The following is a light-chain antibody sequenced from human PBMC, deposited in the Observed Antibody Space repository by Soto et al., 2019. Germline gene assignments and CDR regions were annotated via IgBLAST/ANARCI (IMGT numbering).Light chain of an antibody. CDR1: QSISSF. Sequence: EIVLTQSPATLSLSPGERATLSCRASQSISSFLTWYHHKPGQAPRLLIYDASKRATGIPARVSGSASGTDFTLIISSLQPEDFGVYYCQPRSNWYTFGPGNKREI. CDR3: QPRSNWYT. V-gene: IGKV3-11*01. J-gene: IGKJ2*01. CDR2: DAS.